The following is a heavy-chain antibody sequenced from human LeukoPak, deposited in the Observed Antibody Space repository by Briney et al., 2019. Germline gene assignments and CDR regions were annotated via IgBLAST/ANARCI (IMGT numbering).Heavy chain of an antibody. Sequence: GASVKVSCKASGGTFSSYAISWVRQAPGQGLEWMGGIIPIFGTANYAQKFQGRVTITADESTSTAHMELSSLRSEDTAVYYCAREGTGYDNCFDPWGKGTLVTVSS. J-gene: IGHJ5*02. CDR3: AREGTGYDNCFDP. D-gene: IGHD5-12*01. V-gene: IGHV1-69*01. CDR2: IIPIFGTA. CDR1: GGTFSSYA.